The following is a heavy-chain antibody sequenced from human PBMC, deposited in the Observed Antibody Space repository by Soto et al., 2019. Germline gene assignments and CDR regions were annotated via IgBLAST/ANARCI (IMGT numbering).Heavy chain of an antibody. D-gene: IGHD6-13*01. Sequence: QVQLRESGPGLLKPSQTLSLTCTVSGDSISSGDYYWSWIRQPPGKGLEWIGCIYSSGNTYYNPSLKSRVSISVDTSKNQFSLKMSSVTAADTAVYYCAREFTRYSTPPGPLEYCILGTPVTFAS. V-gene: IGHV4-30-4*01. J-gene: IGHJ4*02. CDR3: AREFTRYSTPPGPLEY. CDR1: GDSISSGDYY. CDR2: IYSSGNT.